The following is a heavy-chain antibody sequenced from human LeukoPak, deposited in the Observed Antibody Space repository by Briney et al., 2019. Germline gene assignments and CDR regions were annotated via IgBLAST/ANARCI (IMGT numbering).Heavy chain of an antibody. D-gene: IGHD3-22*01. V-gene: IGHV3-21*01. CDR1: GFTFSSYG. Sequence: PGRSLRLSCAASGFTFSSYGMHWVRQAPGKGLEWVSSISSSSSYIYYADSVKGRFTISRDNAKNSLYLQMNSLRAEDTAVYYCAREYYYDSPFDYWGQGTLVTVSS. CDR3: AREYYYDSPFDY. J-gene: IGHJ4*02. CDR2: ISSSSSYI.